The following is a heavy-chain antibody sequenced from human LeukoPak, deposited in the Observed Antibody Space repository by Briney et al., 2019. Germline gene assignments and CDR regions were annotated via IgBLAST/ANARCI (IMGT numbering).Heavy chain of an antibody. CDR1: GFTFSGYE. Sequence: GGSLRLSCAASGFTFSGYEMNWVRQAPGKGLEWVSYISSSGSTIYYADSVKGRFTISRDNAKNSLYLQMNSLRAEDTAVYYCARDPATVTTDPGYMDVWGKGTTVTVSS. V-gene: IGHV3-48*03. CDR3: ARDPATVTTDPGYMDV. D-gene: IGHD4-11*01. J-gene: IGHJ6*03. CDR2: ISSSGSTI.